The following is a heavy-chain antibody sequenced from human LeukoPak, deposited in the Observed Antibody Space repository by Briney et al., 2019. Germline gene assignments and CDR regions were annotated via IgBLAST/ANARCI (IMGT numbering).Heavy chain of an antibody. CDR1: GGSISSSNW. Sequence: SGTLSLTCAVSGGSISSSNWWSWVSQPPGKGLEWIGEIYHSGSTNYNPSLRSRVTISVDKSKNQFSLKMTSVTAADTAVYYCARALSGSYGVDPWGQGTLVTVSS. CDR3: ARALSGSYGVDP. V-gene: IGHV4-4*02. J-gene: IGHJ5*02. D-gene: IGHD3-16*01. CDR2: IYHSGST.